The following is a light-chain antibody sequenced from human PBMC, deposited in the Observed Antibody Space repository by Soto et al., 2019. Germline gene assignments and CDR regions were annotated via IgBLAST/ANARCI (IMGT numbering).Light chain of an antibody. CDR2: DVS. Sequence: QSALTQPASVSGSPGQSITISCTGTSSDVGGYNYVSWYQQHPGKAPKLMIYDVSNRPSGVSNRFSGSKSGNTASLTISGLQADDEADYYCSSYTSSSTWVFGGGTTLTVL. CDR1: SSDVGGYNY. J-gene: IGLJ3*02. CDR3: SSYTSSSTWV. V-gene: IGLV2-14*01.